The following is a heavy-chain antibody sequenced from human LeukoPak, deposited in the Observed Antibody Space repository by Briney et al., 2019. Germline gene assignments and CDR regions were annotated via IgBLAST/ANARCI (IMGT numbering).Heavy chain of an antibody. CDR2: IYYSGST. J-gene: IGHJ4*02. CDR1: GGSIRSGDYY. V-gene: IGHV4-30-4*01. D-gene: IGHD4-23*01. CDR3: ARTGGPFDY. Sequence: SETLSLTCTVSGGSIRSGDYYWSWIRQPPGKGLEWIGYIYYSGSTYYNPSLKSRVTISVDRSKNQFSLKLSSVTAADTAVYYCARTGGPFDYWGQGTLVTVSS.